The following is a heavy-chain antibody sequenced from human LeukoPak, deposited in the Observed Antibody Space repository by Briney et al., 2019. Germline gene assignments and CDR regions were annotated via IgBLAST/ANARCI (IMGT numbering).Heavy chain of an antibody. CDR2: IRDKTYGGTT. CDR1: GFTFGDYA. D-gene: IGHD2-2*01. J-gene: IGHJ5*02. V-gene: IGHV3-49*04. Sequence: PGGSLRLSCTGSGFTFGDYAMSWVRQAPGKGLAWVGFIRDKTYGGTTEYAASVKGRFTISRDDSRSIAYLQMNGLKTEDTAVYYCTRDRGYCSSTSCYAWFDPWGQGTLVTVSS. CDR3: TRDRGYCSSTSCYAWFDP.